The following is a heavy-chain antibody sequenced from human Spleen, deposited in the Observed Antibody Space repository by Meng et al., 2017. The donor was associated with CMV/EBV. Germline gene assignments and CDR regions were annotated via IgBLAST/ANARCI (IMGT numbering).Heavy chain of an antibody. CDR3: ARDSDPIIAAAGIWSNWFDP. CDR2: IYYSGSS. D-gene: IGHD6-13*01. Sequence: SETLSLTCTISGGSISTFYWSWLRQSPGRGLEWIGYIYYSGSSKYNPSLESRVAISVDASKNQFSLKLTSVTADDTAVYYCARDSDPIIAAAGIWSNWFDPWGQGTLVTVSS. J-gene: IGHJ5*02. CDR1: GGSISTFY. V-gene: IGHV4-59*01.